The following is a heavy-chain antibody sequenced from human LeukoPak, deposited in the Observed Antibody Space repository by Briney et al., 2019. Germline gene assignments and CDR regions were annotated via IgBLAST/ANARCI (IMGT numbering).Heavy chain of an antibody. V-gene: IGHV4-34*01. D-gene: IGHD6-13*01. CDR1: GGSFSGYY. Sequence: PSETLSLTCAVYGGSFSGYYWSWIRQPPGKGLEWIGEINHSGSTNYNPSLKSRVTISVDTSKNQFSLKLSSVTAADTAVYYCARHAYSSSWYPSSVDYWGQGTLVTVSS. J-gene: IGHJ4*02. CDR3: ARHAYSSSWYPSSVDY. CDR2: INHSGST.